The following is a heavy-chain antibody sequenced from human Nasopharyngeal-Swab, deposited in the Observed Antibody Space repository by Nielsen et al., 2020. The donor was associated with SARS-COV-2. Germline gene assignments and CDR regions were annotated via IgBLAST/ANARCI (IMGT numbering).Heavy chain of an antibody. J-gene: IGHJ6*02. D-gene: IGHD6-13*01. CDR1: GFTFSSYA. CDR2: ISGSGGST. Sequence: GESLKISCAASGFTFSSYAMSWVRQAPGKGLEWVSAISGSGGSTYYADSVKGRFTISRDNSKNTLYLQMNSLRAEDTAVYYCARGLGIGSGYYGMDVWGQGTTVTVSS. V-gene: IGHV3-23*01. CDR3: ARGLGIGSGYYGMDV.